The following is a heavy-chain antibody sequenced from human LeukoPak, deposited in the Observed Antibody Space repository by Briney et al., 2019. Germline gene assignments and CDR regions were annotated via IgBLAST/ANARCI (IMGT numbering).Heavy chain of an antibody. V-gene: IGHV1-2*02. D-gene: IGHD3-22*01. CDR3: AREVDYYDTSDYFPLGY. CDR2: INPNNGGT. J-gene: IGHJ4*02. Sequence: ASIKVSCKTSGYTFTDYYIHWVRQAPGQGLEWMGWINPNNGGTNYAQKFQGRVTMTRDTSISTAYMELSRLRSDDTAVYYCAREVDYYDTSDYFPLGYWGQGTLVTVSS. CDR1: GYTFTDYY.